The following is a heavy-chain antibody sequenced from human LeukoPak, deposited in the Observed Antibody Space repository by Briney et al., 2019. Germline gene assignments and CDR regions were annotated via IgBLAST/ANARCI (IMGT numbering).Heavy chain of an antibody. Sequence: GGSLRLSCTASGFTLSNYGMHWVRQAPGKGLEWAAVIWYDGSNKYYTDSVKGRFTISRDSSKNTLYLEMNSLRAEDTAVYSCARQAYGGDSPSFDPWGQGTLVTVSS. J-gene: IGHJ5*02. D-gene: IGHD4-23*01. CDR2: IWYDGSNK. V-gene: IGHV3-33*01. CDR1: GFTLSNYG. CDR3: ARQAYGGDSPSFDP.